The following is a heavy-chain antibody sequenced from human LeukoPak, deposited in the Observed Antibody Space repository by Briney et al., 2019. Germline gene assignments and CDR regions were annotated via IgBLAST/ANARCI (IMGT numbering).Heavy chain of an antibody. V-gene: IGHV3-23*01. CDR1: GFTFSTYG. J-gene: IGHJ4*02. Sequence: QSGGSLRLSCAASGFTFSTYGMSWVRQAPGKGLEWVSSISGSGASTYYADSVKGRFTISRDNSKNTLYLQMNSLRAEDTAVYYCARVQRGIAVALDYWGQGTLATVSS. CDR3: ARVQRGIAVALDY. CDR2: ISGSGAST. D-gene: IGHD6-19*01.